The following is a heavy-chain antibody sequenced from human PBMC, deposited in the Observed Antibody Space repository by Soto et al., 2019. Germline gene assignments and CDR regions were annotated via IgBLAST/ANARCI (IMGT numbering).Heavy chain of an antibody. V-gene: IGHV4-31*03. D-gene: IGHD5-12*01. CDR3: ARVDSGGYAYFDY. J-gene: IGHJ4*02. Sequence: SETLSLTCTVSGGSITRGGYYWTWIRQHPGKGLEWIGYIYYSGSTYYNPSPKSRLTMSVDTSKNQFSLKLSSVTVADTAVYYCARVDSGGYAYFDYWGQGTLVTVSS. CDR2: IYYSGST. CDR1: GGSITRGGYY.